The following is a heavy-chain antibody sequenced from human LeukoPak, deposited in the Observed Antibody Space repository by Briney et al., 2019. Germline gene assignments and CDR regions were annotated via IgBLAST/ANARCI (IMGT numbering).Heavy chain of an antibody. V-gene: IGHV4-4*07. CDR3: ASEEVVTALPSSPENWYFDL. CDR2: IYTSGST. D-gene: IGHD2-21*02. Sequence: SETLSLTCTVSGGSISSYYWSWIRQPAGKGLEWIGRIYTSGSTNYNPSLKSRVNMSVDTSKNQFSLKLSSVTAADTAVYYCASEEVVTALPSSPENWYFDLWGRGILVSVSS. CDR1: GGSISSYY. J-gene: IGHJ2*01.